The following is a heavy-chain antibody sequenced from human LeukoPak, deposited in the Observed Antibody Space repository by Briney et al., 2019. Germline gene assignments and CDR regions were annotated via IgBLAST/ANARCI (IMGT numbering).Heavy chain of an antibody. D-gene: IGHD6-19*01. CDR2: ISSSGSST. CDR3: ARVAVAGLHYFDY. V-gene: IGHV3-48*03. CDR1: GFTFSSYE. J-gene: IGHJ4*02. Sequence: GGSLRHSCAASGFTFSSYEMNWVRQAPGKGLEWVSYISSSGSSTYYADSVKVRFTISRDNAKNSLYLQMNSLRAEDTAVYYCARVAVAGLHYFDYWGQGTLVTVSS.